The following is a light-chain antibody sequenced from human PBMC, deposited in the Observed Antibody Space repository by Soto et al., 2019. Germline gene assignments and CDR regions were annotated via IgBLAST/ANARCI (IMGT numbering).Light chain of an antibody. CDR1: QSISSW. V-gene: IGKV1-5*01. J-gene: IGKJ4*01. CDR2: DAS. Sequence: DIQMTQSPSTLSASVGDRVTITCRASQSISSWLAWYQQKPGKAPKLLIYDASSLESGVPSRFSGSGSGTEFTLTISSLQPDDFTTYYCQQYNSYLLTFGGGTKVEIK. CDR3: QQYNSYLLT.